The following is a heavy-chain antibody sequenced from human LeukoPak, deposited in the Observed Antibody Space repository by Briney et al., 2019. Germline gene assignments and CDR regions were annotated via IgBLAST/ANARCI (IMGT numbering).Heavy chain of an antibody. CDR2: INHSGST. CDR3: ARGIRRIAAAGSRFDY. V-gene: IGHV4-34*01. Sequence: SETLSLTCAVYGGSFSGYYWSWIRQPPGKGLEWIGEINHSGSTNYNPYLKSRVAISVDTSKNQFSLKLSSVTAADTAVYYCARGIRRIAAAGSRFDYWGQGTLVTVSS. CDR1: GGSFSGYY. J-gene: IGHJ4*02. D-gene: IGHD6-13*01.